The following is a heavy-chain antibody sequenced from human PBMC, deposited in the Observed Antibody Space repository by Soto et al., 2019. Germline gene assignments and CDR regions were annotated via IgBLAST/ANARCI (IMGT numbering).Heavy chain of an antibody. CDR1: GYTFSGHW. V-gene: IGHV5-10-1*01. J-gene: IGHJ4*02. Sequence: PGESLKISCKTSGYTFSGHWISWVRQVPGKGLQWMGNIDPSDSYTNYNPAFRGHVTFSVDKSSSTAYLHWRSLGPSDTAIYYCARHGAAIWLGYWGQGTLVTVPQ. CDR2: IDPSDSYT. D-gene: IGHD6-19*01. CDR3: ARHGAAIWLGY.